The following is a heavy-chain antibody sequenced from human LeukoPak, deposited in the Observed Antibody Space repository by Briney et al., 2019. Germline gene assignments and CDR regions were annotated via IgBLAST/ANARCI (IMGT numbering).Heavy chain of an antibody. CDR3: ARVTYDILTGSNFYYYYGMDV. D-gene: IGHD3-9*01. V-gene: IGHV3-21*01. CDR2: ISSSSSYI. Sequence: GGSLRLSCAASGFTFSSYSMNWVRQAPGKGLEWVSSISSSSSYIYYADSVKGRFTISRDNAKNSLYLQMNSLRAEDTAVYYCARVTYDILTGSNFYYYYGMDVWGQGTTVTVSS. CDR1: GFTFSSYS. J-gene: IGHJ6*02.